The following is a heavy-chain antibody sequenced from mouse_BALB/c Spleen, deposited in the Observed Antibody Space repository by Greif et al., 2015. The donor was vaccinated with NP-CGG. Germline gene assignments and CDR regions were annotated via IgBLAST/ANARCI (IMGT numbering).Heavy chain of an antibody. CDR2: IDPANGNT. D-gene: IGHD1-2*01. V-gene: IGHV14-3*02. J-gene: IGHJ2*01. Sequence: VQLQQSGAELVKPGASVKLSCTASGFNIKDTYMHWVKQRPEQGLEWIGRIDPANGNTKYDPKFQGKATITADTSSNTAYLQLSSLTSEDTAVYYCARSVITTAHFDYWGQGTTLTVSS. CDR1: GFNIKDTY. CDR3: ARSVITTAHFDY.